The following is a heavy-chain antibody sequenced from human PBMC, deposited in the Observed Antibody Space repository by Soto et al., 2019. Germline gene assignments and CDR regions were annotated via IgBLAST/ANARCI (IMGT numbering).Heavy chain of an antibody. CDR2: INPSTGGK. CDR1: GYTFTGHY. D-gene: IGHD1-26*01. Sequence: QVLLVQSGAEVKKPGASVKVSCKASGYTFTGHYLHWVRQAPGRGLEWMGWINPSTGGKNFAQEFQGRVTMTSDTSIRTVYLELSSLTSDDTAVYYCARYLRQSVGARRLDRWCQGTHVTVSS. CDR3: ARYLRQSVGARRLDR. V-gene: IGHV1-2*02. J-gene: IGHJ5*02.